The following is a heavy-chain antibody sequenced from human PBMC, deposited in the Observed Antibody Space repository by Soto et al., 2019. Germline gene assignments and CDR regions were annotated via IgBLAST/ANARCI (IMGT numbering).Heavy chain of an antibody. CDR2: VYYTGSA. J-gene: IGHJ4*02. V-gene: IGHV4-30-4*01. D-gene: IGHD3-16*01. CDR3: ARSTVSTYGPFDY. Sequence: SETLSLTCSVSGGSMSSGDYYWSWIRXPPGKGLEWIGYVYYTGSAKYNPSLKSRVIISVDTSENQFSLKMSSVTAADTALYYCARSTVSTYGPFDYWGQGALVTVSS. CDR1: GGSMSSGDYY.